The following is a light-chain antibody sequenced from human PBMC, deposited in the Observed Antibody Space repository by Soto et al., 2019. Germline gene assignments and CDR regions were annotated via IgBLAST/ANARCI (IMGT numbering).Light chain of an antibody. CDR3: QQYGSSPPT. J-gene: IGKJ2*01. CDR1: QSVSNSY. V-gene: IGKV3-20*01. CDR2: GAS. Sequence: EIVLTQSPGTLSLSPGERATLSCRASQSVSNSYLAWYQQKPGQAPRLLIYGASSRATGIPDRFSGSESGIVFTLTISSLEPEDFAVYYCQQYGSSPPTFGQGTKLEIK.